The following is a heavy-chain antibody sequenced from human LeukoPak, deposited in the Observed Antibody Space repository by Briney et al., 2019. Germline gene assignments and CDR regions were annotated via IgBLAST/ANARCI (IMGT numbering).Heavy chain of an antibody. CDR2: IYHSGST. D-gene: IGHD3-3*01. J-gene: IGHJ3*02. Sequence: SGTLSLTCAVSGGSISSSNWWSWVRQPPGKGLEWIGEIYHSGSTNYNPSLKSRVTISVDKSKNQFSLKLSSVTAADTAVYYCARERFLEWSPGAFDIWGQGTMVTVSS. CDR1: GGSISSSNW. CDR3: ARERFLEWSPGAFDI. V-gene: IGHV4-4*02.